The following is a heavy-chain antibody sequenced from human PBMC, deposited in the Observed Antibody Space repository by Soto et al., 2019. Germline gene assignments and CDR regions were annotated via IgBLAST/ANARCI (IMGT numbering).Heavy chain of an antibody. J-gene: IGHJ3*01. V-gene: IGHV3-66*01. Sequence: LVESGGGLVQPGGSLRLSCAASGFTVSSNFMNWVRQAPGKGPEWLSVLYPGPGTYYADSVKDRITISRDDSRNTLYLQLNGLRAEDAAIYYCARECGRPCTNAFDLWVQGTIVTVSP. CDR2: LYPGPGT. CDR1: GFTVSSNF. D-gene: IGHD2-15*01. CDR3: ARECGRPCTNAFDL.